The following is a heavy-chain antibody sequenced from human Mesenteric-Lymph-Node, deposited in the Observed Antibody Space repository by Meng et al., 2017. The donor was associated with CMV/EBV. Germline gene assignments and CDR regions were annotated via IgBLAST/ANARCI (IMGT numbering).Heavy chain of an antibody. Sequence: GESLKISCAASGFTFDDYGMSWVRQAPGKGLEWVAVISYDGSNKYYADSVRSRFTISRDNAKSSLYLQMNSLRDEDTAVYYCARNSYGEHFDYWGQGTLVTVSS. CDR2: ISYDGSNK. J-gene: IGHJ4*02. CDR3: ARNSYGEHFDY. V-gene: IGHV3-30*03. D-gene: IGHD5-18*01. CDR1: GFTFDDYG.